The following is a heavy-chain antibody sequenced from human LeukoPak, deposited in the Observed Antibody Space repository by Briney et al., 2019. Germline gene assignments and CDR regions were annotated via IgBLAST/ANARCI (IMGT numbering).Heavy chain of an antibody. CDR1: GYSFTSYW. D-gene: IGHD5-18*01. CDR2: IYPADSDT. CDR3: ARRGYSYGYDY. J-gene: IGHJ4*02. V-gene: IGHV5-51*01. Sequence: GASVKISCKGSGYSFTSYWIGWVRQMPGKGLEWMGIIYPADSDTRYSPSFQGQVTISADKSISTAYLQWSSLKASDTAMYYCARRGYSYGYDYWGQGTLVTVSS.